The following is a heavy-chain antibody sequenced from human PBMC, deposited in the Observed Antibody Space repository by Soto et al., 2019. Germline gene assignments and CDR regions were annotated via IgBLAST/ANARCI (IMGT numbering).Heavy chain of an antibody. D-gene: IGHD3-3*01. CDR3: VREDTRRNNDFWSGHYTTDAFDI. CDR2: IKQDGSEK. V-gene: IGHV3-7*01. CDR1: GFTFSRYW. J-gene: IGHJ3*02. Sequence: EVQLVESGGGLVQPGGSLRLSCAASGFTFSRYWMSWVRQAPGKGLEWVANIKQDGSEKYYVESVKGRFTMSRDNTKNSLYLQMNSRRAEDTAVYYCVREDTRRNNDFWSGHYTTDAFDIWGQGRMVTVSS.